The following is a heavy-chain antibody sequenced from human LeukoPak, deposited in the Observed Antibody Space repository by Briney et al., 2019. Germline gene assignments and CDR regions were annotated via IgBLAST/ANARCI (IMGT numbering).Heavy chain of an antibody. Sequence: GGSLRLSCAASGFTFSSYAMSWVRQAPGKGLEWVSAISGGGGSTYYADSVKGRFTISRDNSKNTLYLQMNSLRAEDTAVYYCAKDPQYYYGSGSYYNRKIEKQKNWFDPWGQGTLVTVSS. CDR3: AKDPQYYYGSGSYYNRKIEKQKNWFDP. CDR1: GFTFSSYA. V-gene: IGHV3-23*01. J-gene: IGHJ5*02. CDR2: ISGGGGST. D-gene: IGHD3-10*01.